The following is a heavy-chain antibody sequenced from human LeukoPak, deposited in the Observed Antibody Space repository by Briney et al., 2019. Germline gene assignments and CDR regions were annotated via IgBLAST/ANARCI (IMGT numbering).Heavy chain of an antibody. D-gene: IGHD3-10*01. CDR2: IYYSGST. V-gene: IGHV4-59*01. J-gene: IGHJ4*02. CDR1: GDSISNYY. Sequence: SSETLSLTCTVSGDSISNYYWSWIRQPPGKGLEWIGYIYYSGSTNYNPSLKSRVSISVDTSKNQFSLKLSSVTAADTAVYYCARGDYYGSGSYYRRPFDSWGQGTLVTVSS. CDR3: ARGDYYGSGSYYRRPFDS.